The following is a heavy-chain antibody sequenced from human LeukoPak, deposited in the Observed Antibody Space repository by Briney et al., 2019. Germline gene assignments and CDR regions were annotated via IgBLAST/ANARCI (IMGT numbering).Heavy chain of an antibody. Sequence: GASVKVSCKASGYTFTGYYMHWVRQAPGQGLEWMGWINPNSGGTNYAQKFQGRVTMTSDTSISTAYMELSRLRSDDTAVYHCARAPDQYAQWLGPPFDYWGQGTLVTVSS. V-gene: IGHV1-2*02. CDR1: GYTFTGYY. J-gene: IGHJ4*02. CDR3: ARAPDQYAQWLGPPFDY. D-gene: IGHD6-19*01. CDR2: INPNSGGT.